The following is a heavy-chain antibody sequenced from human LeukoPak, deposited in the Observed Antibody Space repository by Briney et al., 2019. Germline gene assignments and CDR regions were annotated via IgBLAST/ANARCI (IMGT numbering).Heavy chain of an antibody. J-gene: IGHJ3*02. CDR3: ARASEGAFDI. CDR1: GFTFSSYA. V-gene: IGHV3-30*04. Sequence: PGGSLRLFCAASGFTFSSYAVHWVRQAPGKGLEWVAVISYDGSNKYYADSVKGRFTISRDNSKNTLYLQMNSLRAEDTAVYYCARASEGAFDIWCQGTMVTVSS. CDR2: ISYDGSNK.